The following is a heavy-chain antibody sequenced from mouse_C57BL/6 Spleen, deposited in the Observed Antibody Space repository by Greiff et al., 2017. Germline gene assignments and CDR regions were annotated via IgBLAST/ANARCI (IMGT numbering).Heavy chain of an antibody. Sequence: QVQLKESGPELVKPGASVKISCKASGYAFSSSWMNRVKQRPGKGLEWIGRIYPGDGDTNYNGKFKGKATLTADKSSSTAYMQLSSLTSEDSAVYFCARDGGQLRLLFAYWGQGTLVTVSA. V-gene: IGHV1-82*01. J-gene: IGHJ3*01. CDR2: IYPGDGDT. CDR3: ARDGGQLRLLFAY. D-gene: IGHD3-2*02. CDR1: GYAFSSSW.